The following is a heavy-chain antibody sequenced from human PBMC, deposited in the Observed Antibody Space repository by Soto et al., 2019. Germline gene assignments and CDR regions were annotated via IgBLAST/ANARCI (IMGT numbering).Heavy chain of an antibody. V-gene: IGHV5-51*01. Sequence: GESLKISCKGFGYNFTSYWIGWVRQMPGKGLEWMGIIYPGDSDTRYSPSFQGQVTISADKSISTAYLQWSSLKASDTAMYYCASAAVNTETDAFDIWGQGTMVTVSS. CDR2: IYPGDSDT. D-gene: IGHD4-17*01. CDR3: ASAAVNTETDAFDI. CDR1: GYNFTSYW. J-gene: IGHJ3*02.